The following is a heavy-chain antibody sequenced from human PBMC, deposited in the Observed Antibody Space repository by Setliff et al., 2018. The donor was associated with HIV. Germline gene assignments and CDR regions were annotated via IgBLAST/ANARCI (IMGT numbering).Heavy chain of an antibody. J-gene: IGHJ5*02. D-gene: IGHD1-26*01. CDR1: GGSISSSNW. CDR3: ARSTVGAGASFP. V-gene: IGHV4-4*02. Sequence: PSETLSLTCAVSGGSISSSNWWSWVRQPPGKGLEWIGEIYHGGSTNYNPSLKSRITMSVDRSKNQFSLRLTSLTAADTAIYYCARSTVGAGASFPWGRGILVTVSS. CDR2: IYHGGST.